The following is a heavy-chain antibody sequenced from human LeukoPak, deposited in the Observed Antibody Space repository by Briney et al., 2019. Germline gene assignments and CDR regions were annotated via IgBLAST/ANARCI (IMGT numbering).Heavy chain of an antibody. V-gene: IGHV4-59*01. Sequence: SETLSLTCTVSGGSISSYYWSWIRQPPGKGLEWIGYIYYSGSTNYNPSLKSRVTISVGTSKNQFSLKLSSVTAADTAVYYCARVRAGYSKNDRPSYYYYYMDVWGKGTTVTVSS. CDR3: ARVRAGYSKNDRPSYYYYYMDV. CDR2: IYYSGST. CDR1: GGSISSYY. D-gene: IGHD6-13*01. J-gene: IGHJ6*03.